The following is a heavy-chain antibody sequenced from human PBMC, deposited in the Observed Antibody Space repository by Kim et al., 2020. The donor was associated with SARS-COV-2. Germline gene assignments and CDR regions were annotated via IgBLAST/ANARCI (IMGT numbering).Heavy chain of an antibody. CDR1: GFTFSSYE. J-gene: IGHJ6*02. CDR3: ARDEQTYYYYGMDV. CDR2: ISSSGSTI. V-gene: IGHV3-48*03. Sequence: GGSLRLSCAASGFTFSSYEMNWVRQAPGKGLEWVSYISSSGSTIYYADSVKGRFTISRDNAKNSLYLQMNSLRAEDTAVYYCARDEQTYYYYGMDVWGQGTTVTVSS.